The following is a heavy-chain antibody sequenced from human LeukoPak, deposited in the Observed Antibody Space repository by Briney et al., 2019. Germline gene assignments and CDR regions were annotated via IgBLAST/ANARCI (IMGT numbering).Heavy chain of an antibody. CDR2: IYYRSGST. CDR1: DGSVSSGSYY. J-gene: IGHJ4*02. CDR3: ARGGRYSSGWPYFDF. D-gene: IGHD6-19*01. Sequence: SETLSLTCTVSDGSVSSGSYYWNWTRQPPGKGLEWIGYIYYRSGSTNYNPSLKSRVTISADTSRNQFSLKLTSVTAADTAVYYCARGGRYSSGWPYFDFWGQGTLVTVSS. V-gene: IGHV4-61*01.